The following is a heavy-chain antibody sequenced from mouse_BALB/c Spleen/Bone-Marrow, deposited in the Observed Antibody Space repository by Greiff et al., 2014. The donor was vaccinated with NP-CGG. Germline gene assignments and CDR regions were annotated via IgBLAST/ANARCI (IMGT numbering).Heavy chain of an antibody. Sequence: KLKESGGGLVQPGGSLRLSCATSGFTFTDYYMSWVRQPPGKALEWLGFIRNKANGYTTEYSASVKGRFTISRDNSQSILYLQMNTLRAEDSATYYCARDDYGRGYWGQGTTLTVSS. V-gene: IGHV7-3*02. CDR2: IRNKANGYTT. CDR1: GFTFTDYY. J-gene: IGHJ2*01. D-gene: IGHD1-1*01. CDR3: ARDDYGRGY.